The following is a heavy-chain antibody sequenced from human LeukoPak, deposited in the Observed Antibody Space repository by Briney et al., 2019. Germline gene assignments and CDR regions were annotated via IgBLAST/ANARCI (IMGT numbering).Heavy chain of an antibody. CDR1: GFTFSSYA. V-gene: IGHV3-30-3*01. CDR2: ISYDGSNK. J-gene: IGHJ4*02. Sequence: GGSLRLSCAASGFTFSSYAMHWVRQAPGKGLEWVAVISYDGSNKYYADSVKGRFTISRDNSKNTLYLQMNSLRAEDTAVYYCARDRTETAIDYWGQGTLATVSS. CDR3: ARDRTETAIDY. D-gene: IGHD2-21*02.